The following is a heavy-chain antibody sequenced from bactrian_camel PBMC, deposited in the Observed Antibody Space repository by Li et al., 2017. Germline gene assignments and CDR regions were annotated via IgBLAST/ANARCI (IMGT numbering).Heavy chain of an antibody. CDR3: ATDTNHFAN. CDR1: GFPFSTYC. Sequence: HVQLVESGGDSVQTGRSLRLSCAVSGFPFSTYCMAWYRQTPGKEREAVATIDSDGFTTYANSVKGRFTISLDNAKNTAYLQMNSLKSDDTALYYCATDTNHFANWGQGTQVTVS. CDR2: IDSDGFT. V-gene: IGHV3S53*01. J-gene: IGHJ4*01.